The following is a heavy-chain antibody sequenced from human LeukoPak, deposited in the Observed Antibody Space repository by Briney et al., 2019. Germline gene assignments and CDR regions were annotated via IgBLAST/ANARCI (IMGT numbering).Heavy chain of an antibody. CDR3: ASANTHY. Sequence: SETLSLTCTVSGGSISSSSYYWGWIRQPPGKGLKWIGSIYYSGSTYYNPSLKSRVTISVDTSKNQFSLKLSSVTAADTAVYYCASANTHYWGQGTLVTVSS. CDR2: IYYSGST. CDR1: GGSISSSSYY. D-gene: IGHD4/OR15-4a*01. J-gene: IGHJ4*02. V-gene: IGHV4-39*01.